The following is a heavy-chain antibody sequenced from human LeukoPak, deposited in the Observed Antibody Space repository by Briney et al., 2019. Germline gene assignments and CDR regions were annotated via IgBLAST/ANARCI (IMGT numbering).Heavy chain of an antibody. CDR2: IWYDGSNK. CDR1: GFSFSNYD. J-gene: IGHJ4*02. D-gene: IGHD4-17*01. V-gene: IGHV3-33*01. CDR3: ARGDPTVTTKQNFDY. Sequence: QTGGSLRLSCAASGFSFSNYDMHWVRQAPGKGLEWVAVIWYDGSNKYYADSVKGRFTISRDNSKNTLYLQMNSLRVEDTAVYYCARGDPTVTTKQNFDYWGQGTLVTVSS.